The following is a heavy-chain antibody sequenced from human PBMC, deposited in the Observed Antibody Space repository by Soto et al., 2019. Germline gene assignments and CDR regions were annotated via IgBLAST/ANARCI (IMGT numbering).Heavy chain of an antibody. J-gene: IGHJ6*02. V-gene: IGHV4-31*03. D-gene: IGHD1-7*01. Sequence: SETLSLTFTVSGGSISSGGYYRSWIRQHPAQSLEWTGYIYYSGSTYYNPSLKSRVTISVDTSKNQFSLKLSSVTAADTAVYYCARGGTTAKARKEMYYYYYGMDVWGQGTTVTVSS. CDR3: ARGGTTAKARKEMYYYYYGMDV. CDR1: GGSISSGGYY. CDR2: IYYSGST.